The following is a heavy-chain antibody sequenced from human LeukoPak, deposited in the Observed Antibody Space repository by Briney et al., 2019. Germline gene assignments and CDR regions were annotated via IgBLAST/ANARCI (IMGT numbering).Heavy chain of an antibody. J-gene: IGHJ4*02. Sequence: PSETLSLTCAVYGGSFSGYYWSWIRQPPGKGLEWIGEINHSGSTNYNPSLKSRVTISVDTSKNQFSLKLSSVTAADTAVYYCARVPDGSGSYYPVTFDYWGQGTLVAVSS. V-gene: IGHV4-34*01. CDR3: ARVPDGSGSYYPVTFDY. CDR2: INHSGST. CDR1: GGSFSGYY. D-gene: IGHD3-10*01.